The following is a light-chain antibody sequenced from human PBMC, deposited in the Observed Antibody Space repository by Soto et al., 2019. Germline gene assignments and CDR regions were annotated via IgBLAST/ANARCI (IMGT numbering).Light chain of an antibody. CDR1: QSISRY. Sequence: DSKMTQSPSSLSASVGDRVTITCRASQSISRYLNWYQQKPGKAPKLLIYAASSLLGGVPSRFSVSGSGTDFTLTISSLQPEDFAIYYCQQSYSSPQTFGQGTKVDIK. V-gene: IGKV1-39*01. CDR2: AAS. J-gene: IGKJ1*01. CDR3: QQSYSSPQT.